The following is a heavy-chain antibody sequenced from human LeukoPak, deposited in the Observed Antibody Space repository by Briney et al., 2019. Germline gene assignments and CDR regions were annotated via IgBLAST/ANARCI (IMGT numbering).Heavy chain of an antibody. D-gene: IGHD2-2*01. Sequence: GESLKISCKGSGYSFTSYWIGWVRQMPGKGLEWMGIIYPGDSDTRYSPSFQGQVTIPADKSISTAYLQWSSLKASDTAMYYCASLGYCSSTSCQSDAFDIWGQGTMVTVSS. CDR1: GYSFTSYW. J-gene: IGHJ3*02. CDR3: ASLGYCSSTSCQSDAFDI. V-gene: IGHV5-51*01. CDR2: IYPGDSDT.